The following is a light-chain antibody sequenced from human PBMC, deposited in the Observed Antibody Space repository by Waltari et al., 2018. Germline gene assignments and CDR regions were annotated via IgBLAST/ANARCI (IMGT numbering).Light chain of an antibody. CDR1: DSNIGNNY. J-gene: IGLJ7*01. Sequence: QSVLTQPPSVSAAPGQRVTISCSGGDSNIGNNYVTSYRQFPGTAPKLLIHENTERPSGIPGRFSGSKSGTSATLDITGLQAGDEADYYCGTWDSSLSGAVFGGGTHLTVL. CDR2: ENT. V-gene: IGLV1-51*02. CDR3: GTWDSSLSGAV.